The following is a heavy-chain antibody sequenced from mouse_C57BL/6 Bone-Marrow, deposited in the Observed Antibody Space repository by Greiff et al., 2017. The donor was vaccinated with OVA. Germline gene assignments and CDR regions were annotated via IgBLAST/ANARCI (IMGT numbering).Heavy chain of an antibody. CDR3: ARRLSRGDY. Sequence: VQLQQSGAELVRPGASVKLSCTASGFNIKDDYMHWVKQRPEQGLEWIGWIDPENGDTEYASKFKGKATLTVDKSSSTAYMELNSLTSEDSAVYYCARRLSRGDYWGQGTTLTVSS. D-gene: IGHD2-2*01. CDR2: IDPENGDT. V-gene: IGHV14-4*01. CDR1: GFNIKDDY. J-gene: IGHJ2*01.